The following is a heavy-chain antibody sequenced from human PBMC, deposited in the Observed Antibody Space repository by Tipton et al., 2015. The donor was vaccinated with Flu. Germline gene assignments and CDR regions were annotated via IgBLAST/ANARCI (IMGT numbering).Heavy chain of an antibody. CDR1: GGSTSSGSYY. Sequence: TLSFTCTVSGGSTSSGSYYWSWIRQPAGKGLEWIGRIYTTGSTKYNPSLKSRVTISLDTSKNRFSLNLSSVTAADTAVYYCAREGPYSSAWYGLDAFDIWGQGTMVTVSS. J-gene: IGHJ3*02. V-gene: IGHV4-61*02. CDR2: IYTTGST. CDR3: AREGPYSSAWYGLDAFDI. D-gene: IGHD6-19*01.